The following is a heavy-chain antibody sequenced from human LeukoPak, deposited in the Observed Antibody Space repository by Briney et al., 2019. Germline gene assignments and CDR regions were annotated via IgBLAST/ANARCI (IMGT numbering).Heavy chain of an antibody. Sequence: ASVKVSCKASGYTFTSYDINWVRQATGQGLEWMGWMNPNSGNTGYAQKFQGRVTMTRDTSISTAYMELSRLRSDDTAVYYCARDLPYYDFWSGREGAFDIWGQGTMVTVSS. CDR3: ARDLPYYDFWSGREGAFDI. CDR1: GYTFTSYD. V-gene: IGHV1-8*01. J-gene: IGHJ3*02. CDR2: MNPNSGNT. D-gene: IGHD3-3*01.